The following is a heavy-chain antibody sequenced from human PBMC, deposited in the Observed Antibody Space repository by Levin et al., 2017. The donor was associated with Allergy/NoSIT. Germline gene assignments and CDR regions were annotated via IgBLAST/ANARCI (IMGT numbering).Heavy chain of an antibody. D-gene: IGHD3-10*01. J-gene: IGHJ4*02. CDR2: ISSSGGS. CDR3: AIGYGSENWQYYFDD. Sequence: SETLSLTCTVSGGSISSGLNHWSWIRQSAGKGLEWIGTISSSGGSSYTPSLKSRVTLSLDSSKRLFSLDLRSVTAADTAVYYCAIGYGSENWQYYFDDWGQGTLVTVSS. CDR1: GGSISSGLNH. V-gene: IGHV4-61*02.